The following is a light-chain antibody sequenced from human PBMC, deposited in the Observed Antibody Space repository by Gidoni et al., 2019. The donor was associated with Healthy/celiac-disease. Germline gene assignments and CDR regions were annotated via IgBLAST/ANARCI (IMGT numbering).Light chain of an antibody. Sequence: DIQMTQSPSSLSASVGDRVIITCRASQSISSYLNWYQQKPGKALKLLIYAASSWQSGVPSMFSGGGAGTDFTLTISSRQPEDFATYYCQQSYSTPITFGQGKRLEIK. CDR1: QSISSY. J-gene: IGKJ5*01. CDR2: AAS. CDR3: QQSYSTPIT. V-gene: IGKV1-39*01.